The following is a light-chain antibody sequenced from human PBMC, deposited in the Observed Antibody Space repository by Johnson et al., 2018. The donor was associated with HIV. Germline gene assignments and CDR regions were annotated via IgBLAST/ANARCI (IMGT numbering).Light chain of an antibody. CDR2: EDT. V-gene: IGLV1-51*02. Sequence: QSVLTQPPSVSAAPGQKVTISCSGTSSNIGNNYVSWYQQLPGTAPKLLIYEDTRRPSGIPDRFSGSKSGTSATLGITGLQTGDEADYYCGTWDTGLIAPYVFGTGTKVTVL. CDR3: GTWDTGLIAPYV. J-gene: IGLJ1*01. CDR1: SSNIGNNY.